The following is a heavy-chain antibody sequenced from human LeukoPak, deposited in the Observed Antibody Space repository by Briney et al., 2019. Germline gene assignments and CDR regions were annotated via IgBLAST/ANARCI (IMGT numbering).Heavy chain of an antibody. D-gene: IGHD5-24*01. Sequence: NPGGSLRRSCAASGFTFSSYSMNWVRQAPGKGLEWVSSISSSSSYIYYADSVKGRFTISRDNAKNSLYLQMKSLRAEDTAVYYCARLRDGYNSGWGQGTLVTVSS. CDR2: ISSSSSYI. CDR3: ARLRDGYNSG. V-gene: IGHV3-21*01. J-gene: IGHJ4*02. CDR1: GFTFSSYS.